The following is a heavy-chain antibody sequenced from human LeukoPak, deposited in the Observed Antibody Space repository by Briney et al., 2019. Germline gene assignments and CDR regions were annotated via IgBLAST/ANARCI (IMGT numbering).Heavy chain of an antibody. Sequence: PGGSLRLSCAASGFTVSSNYMSWVRQAPGKGLEWVSVIYSGGSTYYADSVEGRFTISRDNSKNTLYLQMNSLRAEDTAVYYCAASPLRYFDWSAPSFDYWGQGTLVTVSS. V-gene: IGHV3-53*01. D-gene: IGHD3-9*01. J-gene: IGHJ4*02. CDR2: IYSGGST. CDR3: AASPLRYFDWSAPSFDY. CDR1: GFTVSSNY.